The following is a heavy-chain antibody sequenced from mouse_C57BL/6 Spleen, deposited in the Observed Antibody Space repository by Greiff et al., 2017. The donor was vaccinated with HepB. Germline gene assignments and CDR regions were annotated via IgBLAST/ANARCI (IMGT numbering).Heavy chain of an antibody. V-gene: IGHV1-62-2*01. D-gene: IGHD1-1*01. CDR2: FYPGSGSI. CDR1: GYTFTEYT. CDR3: ARHYYYGSSYHWYFDV. Sequence: VQLVESGAELVKPGASVKLSCKASGYTFTEYTIHWVKQRSGQGLEWIGWFYPGSGSIKYNEKFKDKATLTADKSSSTVYMELSRLTSEDSAVYFCARHYYYGSSYHWYFDVWGTGTTVTVSS. J-gene: IGHJ1*03.